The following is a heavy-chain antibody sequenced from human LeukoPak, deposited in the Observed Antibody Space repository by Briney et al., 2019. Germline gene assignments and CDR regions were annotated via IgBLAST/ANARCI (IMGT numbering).Heavy chain of an antibody. CDR3: ARHQSYFDVLTGYSFDY. J-gene: IGHJ4*02. CDR2: IYYSGST. V-gene: IGHV4-30-2*03. CDR1: GGSISSGGYY. D-gene: IGHD3-9*01. Sequence: SQTLSLTCTVSGGSISSGGYYWSWIRQPPGKGLEWIGYIYYSGSTYYNPSLKSRVTISVDTSKNQFSLRLSSVTAADTAVYYCARHQSYFDVLTGYSFDYWGQGTLVTVSS.